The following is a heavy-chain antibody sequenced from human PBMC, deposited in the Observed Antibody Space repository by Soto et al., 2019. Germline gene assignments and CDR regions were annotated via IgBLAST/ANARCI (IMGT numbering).Heavy chain of an antibody. CDR1: GFTFSSYA. CDR2: ISGSGGST. Sequence: PGGSLRLSCAASGFTFSSYAMSWVRQAPGKGLEWVSAISGSGGSTYYAGSVKGRFTISRDNSKNTLYLQMNSLRAEDTAVYYCAGSVLRFLEWLPDYIDYWGQGTLVTVSS. V-gene: IGHV3-23*01. CDR3: AGSVLRFLEWLPDYIDY. D-gene: IGHD3-3*01. J-gene: IGHJ4*02.